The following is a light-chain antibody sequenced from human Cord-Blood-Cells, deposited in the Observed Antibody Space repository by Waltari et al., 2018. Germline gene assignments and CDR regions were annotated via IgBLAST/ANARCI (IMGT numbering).Light chain of an antibody. J-gene: IGLJ2*01. V-gene: IGLV2-14*01. Sequence: QSALTQPASVSGSPGQSITISCTGTSSDVGGYNYVSWYQQHPGKSPKLFIYEVSNRPSGVSNRFSGSKSGNTASLTISGLQAEDEADYYCSSYTSSSTLVFGGGTKLTVL. CDR2: EVS. CDR3: SSYTSSSTLV. CDR1: SSDVGGYNY.